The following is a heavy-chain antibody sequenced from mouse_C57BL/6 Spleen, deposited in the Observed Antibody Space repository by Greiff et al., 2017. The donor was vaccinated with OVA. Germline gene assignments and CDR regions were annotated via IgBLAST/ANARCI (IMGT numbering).Heavy chain of an antibody. J-gene: IGHJ1*03. CDR1: GFNIKDYY. D-gene: IGHD1-1*01. CDR2: IDPEDGET. CDR3: AHHYYGSSLYWYFDV. Sequence: VQLQQSGAELVKPGASVKLSCTASGFNIKDYYMHWVKQRTEQGLEWIGRIDPEDGETKYAPKFPGKATITADTSSNTAYLQLSSLTSEDTAVYYCAHHYYGSSLYWYFDVWGTGTTVTVSS. V-gene: IGHV14-2*01.